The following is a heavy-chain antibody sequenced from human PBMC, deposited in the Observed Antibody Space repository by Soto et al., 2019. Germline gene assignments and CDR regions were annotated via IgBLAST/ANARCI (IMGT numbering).Heavy chain of an antibody. J-gene: IGHJ3*02. Sequence: QVQLVQSGAEVKKPGASVKVSCKASGYTFTGNYMHWVRQAPGQGLEWMGWINPNSGGTNYAQKFQGMDTVTRDKSISTAYMELSKLRSDDTAVYYCARDGDSSSPFDNWGQGTMVTVSS. CDR2: INPNSGGT. CDR3: ARDGDSSSPFDN. CDR1: GYTFTGNY. V-gene: IGHV1-2*02. D-gene: IGHD6-6*01.